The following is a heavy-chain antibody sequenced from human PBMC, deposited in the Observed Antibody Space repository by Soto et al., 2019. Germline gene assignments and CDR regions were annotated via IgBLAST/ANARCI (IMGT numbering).Heavy chain of an antibody. CDR3: ARPAGPSNWFDP. Sequence: GASVKVSCKASGGTFSSDAISWVRQAPGQGLEWMGGIIPIFGTANYAQKFQGRVTITADKSTSTAYMELSSLRSEDTAVYYCARPAGPSNWFDPWGQGTLVTVSS. V-gene: IGHV1-69*06. CDR1: GGTFSSDA. CDR2: IIPIFGTA. D-gene: IGHD6-13*01. J-gene: IGHJ5*02.